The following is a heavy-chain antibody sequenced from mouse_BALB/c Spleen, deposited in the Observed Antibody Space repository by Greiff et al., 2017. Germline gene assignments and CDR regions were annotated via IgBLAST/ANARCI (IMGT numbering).Heavy chain of an antibody. V-gene: IGHV1-5*01. CDR2: IYPGNSDT. D-gene: IGHD1-2*01. CDR3: TRGVTTAADWNFDY. CDR1: GYSFTSYW. Sequence: VQLKQSGTVLARPGASVKMSCKASGYSFTSYWMHWVKQRPGQGLEWIGAIYPGNSDTSYNQKFKGKAKLTAVTSASTAYMELSSLTNEDSAVYYCTRGVTTAADWNFDYWGQGTTLTVSS. J-gene: IGHJ2*01.